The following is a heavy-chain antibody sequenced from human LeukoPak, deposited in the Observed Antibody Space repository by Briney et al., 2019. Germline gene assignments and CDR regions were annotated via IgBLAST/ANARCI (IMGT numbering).Heavy chain of an antibody. CDR1: GFTFDNYG. V-gene: IGHV3-20*04. CDR3: ARVGYQLLPLPSHYYCYYMDV. Sequence: GGSLRLSCAASGFTFDNYGMSWVRQAPGKGLEWVSGINWNGGSTGYADSVKGRFTISRDNAKNSLYLQMNSLRAEDTALYYCARVGYQLLPLPSHYYCYYMDVWGKGTTVTVSS. CDR2: INWNGGST. J-gene: IGHJ6*03. D-gene: IGHD2-2*01.